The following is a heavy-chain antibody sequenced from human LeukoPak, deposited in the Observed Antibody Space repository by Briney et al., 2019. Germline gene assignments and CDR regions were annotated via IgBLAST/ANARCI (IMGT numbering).Heavy chain of an antibody. D-gene: IGHD3-3*01. CDR2: INPNSGGT. V-gene: IGHV1-2*02. CDR3: ARSRTPTIFEGKGGDFDY. J-gene: IGHJ4*02. CDR1: GYTFTGYY. Sequence: GASVKVSCKASGYTFTGYYMNWVRQAPGQGLEWMGWINPNSGGTNHAQKFQGRVTITRDTSISTAYMELSSLRSDDTAVYYCARSRTPTIFEGKGGDFDYWGQGTLVTASS.